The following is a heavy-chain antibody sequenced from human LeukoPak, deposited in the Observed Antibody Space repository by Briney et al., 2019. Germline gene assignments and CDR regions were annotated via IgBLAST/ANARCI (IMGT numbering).Heavy chain of an antibody. CDR1: GYISTNYN. V-gene: IGHV1-18*01. D-gene: IGHD4-17*01. CDR3: ARIHGDLTPHDY. Sequence: ASVMVSCKASGYISTNYNISWVRQAPGQGLEWMGWISPDNGDTNYAQKFQGRVTMTTDTSTSTAYMDLGSLRSDDTAVYYCARIHGDLTPHDYWGQGTLVTVSS. CDR2: ISPDNGDT. J-gene: IGHJ4*02.